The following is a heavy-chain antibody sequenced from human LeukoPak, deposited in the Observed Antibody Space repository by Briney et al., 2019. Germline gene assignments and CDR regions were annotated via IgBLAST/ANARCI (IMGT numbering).Heavy chain of an antibody. CDR2: ISSSGSTI. Sequence: GGSLRLSCAASGFTFSSYAMSWVRQAPGKGLEWVSYISSSGSTIYYADSVKGRFTISRDNAKNSLYLQMNSLRAEDTAVYYYARVGGGDFAFDIWGQGTMVTVSS. J-gene: IGHJ3*02. V-gene: IGHV3-48*04. D-gene: IGHD2-21*02. CDR3: ARVGGGDFAFDI. CDR1: GFTFSSYA.